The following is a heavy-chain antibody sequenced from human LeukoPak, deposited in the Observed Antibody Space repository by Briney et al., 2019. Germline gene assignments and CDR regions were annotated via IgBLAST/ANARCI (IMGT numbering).Heavy chain of an antibody. Sequence: KPSQTLSLTCTVSGGSISSGDYYWSWIRQPPGKGLEWIGYIYYSGSTYYNPSLKSRVTISVDTSKNQFSLKLSSVTAADTAVYYCASQLVVPAASLYSSRGRYYYGMDVWGQGTTVTVSS. D-gene: IGHD2-2*01. V-gene: IGHV4-30-4*01. CDR1: GGSISSGDYY. CDR2: IYYSGST. CDR3: ASQLVVPAASLYSSRGRYYYGMDV. J-gene: IGHJ6*02.